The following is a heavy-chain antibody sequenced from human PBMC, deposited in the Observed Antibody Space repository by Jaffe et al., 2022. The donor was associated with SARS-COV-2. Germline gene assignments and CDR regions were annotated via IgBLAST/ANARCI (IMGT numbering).Heavy chain of an antibody. Sequence: QVQLVQSGAEVKKPGASVKVSCKASGYTFTGYYMHWVRQAPGQGLEWMGWINPNSGGTNYAQKFQGWVTMTRDTSISTAYMELSRLRSDDTAVYYCARAGDYCSSTSCYLGGMDVWGQGTTVTVSS. V-gene: IGHV1-2*04. J-gene: IGHJ6*02. CDR1: GYTFTGYY. D-gene: IGHD2-2*01. CDR2: INPNSGGT. CDR3: ARAGDYCSSTSCYLGGMDV.